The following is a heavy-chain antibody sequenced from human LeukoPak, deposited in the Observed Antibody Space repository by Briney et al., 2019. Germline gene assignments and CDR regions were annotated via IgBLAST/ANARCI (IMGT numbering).Heavy chain of an antibody. V-gene: IGHV4-34*01. D-gene: IGHD6-13*01. CDR3: ARDGSSSFFHY. CDR2: INHGGST. Sequence: SETLSLTCAVYGGSFSGYYWSWIRQPPGKGLEWIGEINHGGSTNYNPSLKSRITISVDTSKNQLSLKLSSVTAADTAVYYCARDGSSSFFHYWGQGTLVTVSS. J-gene: IGHJ4*02. CDR1: GGSFSGYY.